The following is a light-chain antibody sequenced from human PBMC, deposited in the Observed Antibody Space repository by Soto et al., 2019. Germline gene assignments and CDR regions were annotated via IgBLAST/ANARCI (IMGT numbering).Light chain of an antibody. CDR1: SSDVGSYNL. CDR2: EGS. CDR3: CSYVGSTTFHVV. V-gene: IGLV2-23*01. Sequence: QSALTQPASVSGSPGQSITISCTGTSSDVGSYNLVSWYQQHPGKAPKLMIYEGSKRPSGVTYRFSGSKSGNTASLTISGLQAEDEADYYCCSYVGSTTFHVVFGGGTKLTVL. J-gene: IGLJ2*01.